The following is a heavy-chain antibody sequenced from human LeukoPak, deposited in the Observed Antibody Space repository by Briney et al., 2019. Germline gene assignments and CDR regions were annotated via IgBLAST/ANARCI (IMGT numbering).Heavy chain of an antibody. V-gene: IGHV1-69*05. CDR2: IIPIFGTA. Sequence: SVKVSCKASGGTFSSYAISWVRQAPGQGLEWMGGIIPIFGTANYAQKFQGRVTITTDESTSTAYMELSSLRSEDTAVYYCARESTVTIGFDYRGQGTLVTVSS. CDR3: ARESTVTIGFDY. CDR1: GGTFSSYA. D-gene: IGHD4-17*01. J-gene: IGHJ4*02.